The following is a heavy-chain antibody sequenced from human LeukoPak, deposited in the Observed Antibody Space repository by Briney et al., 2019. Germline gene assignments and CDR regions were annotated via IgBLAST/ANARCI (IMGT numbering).Heavy chain of an antibody. Sequence: PGRSLRLSCAASGFTFSSYAMHWVRQAPGKGLEWVAVISYDGSNKYYADSVKGRFTISRDNSKNTLYLQMNSLRAEDTAVYYCAKASDYELLLPFYWGQGTLVTVSS. V-gene: IGHV3-30*04. CDR1: GFTFSSYA. CDR3: AKASDYELLLPFY. CDR2: ISYDGSNK. D-gene: IGHD3-22*01. J-gene: IGHJ4*02.